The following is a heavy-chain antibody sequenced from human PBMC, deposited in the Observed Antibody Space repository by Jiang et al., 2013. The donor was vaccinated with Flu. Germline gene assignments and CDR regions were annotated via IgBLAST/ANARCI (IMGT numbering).Heavy chain of an antibody. CDR3: AKGLLLWFGSDTFDI. CDR1: SYA. Sequence: SYAMSWVARLQGRGWSGSQGISGSGASTYYADSVKGRFTISRDNSKNTLYLQMNSLRAEDTAIYYCAKGLLLWFGSDTFDIWGQGTMVTVSS. J-gene: IGHJ3*02. V-gene: IGHV3-23*01. CDR2: ISGSGAST. D-gene: IGHD3-10*01.